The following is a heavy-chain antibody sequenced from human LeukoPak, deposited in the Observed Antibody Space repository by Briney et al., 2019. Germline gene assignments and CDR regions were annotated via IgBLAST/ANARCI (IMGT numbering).Heavy chain of an antibody. V-gene: IGHV3-30*04. CDR1: GFTFSSYA. CDR3: ARAHDYVWGSYCDY. Sequence: GGSLRLSCAASGFTFSSYAMHWVRQAPGKGLEWVAVISYDGSNKYYADSVKGRFTISRDNSKNTLYLQMNSLRAEDTAVYYGARAHDYVWGSYCDYWGQGTLVTVSS. CDR2: ISYDGSNK. D-gene: IGHD3-16*01. J-gene: IGHJ4*02.